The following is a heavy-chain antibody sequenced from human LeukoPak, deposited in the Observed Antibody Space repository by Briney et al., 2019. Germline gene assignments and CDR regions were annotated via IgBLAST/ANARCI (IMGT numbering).Heavy chain of an antibody. J-gene: IGHJ4*02. Sequence: GASVKVSCKASGYTFTSYAMNWVRQATGQGLEWMGWMNPNSGNTGYAQKFQGRVTMTRNTSISTAYMELSSLRSEDTAVYYCARGGIQLWLITLWGQGTLVTVSS. CDR2: MNPNSGNT. D-gene: IGHD5-18*01. CDR1: GYTFTSYA. V-gene: IGHV1-8*02. CDR3: ARGGIQLWLITL.